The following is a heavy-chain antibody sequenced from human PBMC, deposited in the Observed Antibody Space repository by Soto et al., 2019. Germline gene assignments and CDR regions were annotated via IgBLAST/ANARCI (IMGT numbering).Heavy chain of an antibody. J-gene: IGHJ6*02. V-gene: IGHV5-10-1*01. CDR3: ARRPVSSSGPYYYGMDV. Sequence: GESLKISCKGSGYSFTSYWISWVRQMPGKGLEWMGRIDPSDSYTNYSPSFQGHVTISADKSISTAYLQWSSLKASDTAMYYCARRPVSSSGPYYYGMDVWGQGTTVTISS. D-gene: IGHD6-6*01. CDR2: IDPSDSYT. CDR1: GYSFTSYW.